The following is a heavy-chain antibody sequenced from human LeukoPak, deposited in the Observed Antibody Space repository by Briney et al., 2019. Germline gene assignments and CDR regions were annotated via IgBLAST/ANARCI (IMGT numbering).Heavy chain of an antibody. V-gene: IGHV3-33*01. CDR2: IWYDGSKK. CDR1: GFTFSNNG. CDR3: ARITTSYADF. D-gene: IGHD3-22*01. Sequence: GGSLRLSCAASGFTFSNNGMHWVRQAPGKGLEWVALIWYDGSKKYYADPVEGRFTISRDNSRNMLYLQMNSLRAEDTAVYYCARITTSYADFWGQGTLVTVSS. J-gene: IGHJ4*02.